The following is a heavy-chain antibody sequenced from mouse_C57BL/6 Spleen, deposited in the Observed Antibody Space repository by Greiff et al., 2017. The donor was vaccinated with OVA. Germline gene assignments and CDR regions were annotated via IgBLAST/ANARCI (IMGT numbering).Heavy chain of an antibody. CDR3: ARDHGDYMFAY. V-gene: IGHV5-4*01. D-gene: IGHD2-12*01. CDR2: ISDGGSYT. Sequence: EVQLVESGGGLVKPGGSLKLSCAASGFTFSSYAMSWVRQTPEKRLEWVATISDGGSYTYYTDNVKGRFTISRDNAKNNLYLQMSHLKSEDTAMYYCARDHGDYMFAYWGQGTLVTVSA. CDR1: GFTFSSYA. J-gene: IGHJ3*01.